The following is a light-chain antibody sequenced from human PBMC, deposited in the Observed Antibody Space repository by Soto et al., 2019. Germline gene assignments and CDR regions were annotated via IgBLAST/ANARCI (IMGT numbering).Light chain of an antibody. CDR3: CSYTRSNSLVL. V-gene: IGLV2-14*01. CDR1: SSDVGGSDY. J-gene: IGLJ2*01. CDR2: DVS. Sequence: QSALTQPASVSGSPGQSITISCIGTSSDVGGSDYVSWYQQHPGKAPKLVIYDVSNRPSWVSDRFSGSKSGNTASLTISGLQAEDEADYYCCSYTRSNSLVLFGGGTKLTVL.